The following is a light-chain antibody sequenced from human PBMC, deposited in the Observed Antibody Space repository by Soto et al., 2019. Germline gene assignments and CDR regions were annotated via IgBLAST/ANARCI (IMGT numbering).Light chain of an antibody. CDR1: QSVKTF. J-gene: IGKJ5*01. CDR3: QQRSNWPPIT. CDR2: DAS. Sequence: DIVMTQSPATLSLSPWERATLSCRASQSVKTFLVWYQQRPGQAPRLLIYDASHRAAGIPARFSGSGFGTDFTLTISSLEPEDAAVYYCQQRSNWPPITFGQGTRLEI. V-gene: IGKV3-11*01.